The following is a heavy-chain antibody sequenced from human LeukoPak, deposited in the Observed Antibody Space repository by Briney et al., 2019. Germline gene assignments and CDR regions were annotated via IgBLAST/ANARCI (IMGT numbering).Heavy chain of an antibody. CDR3: ARGDVLRYFDWLLGFDY. CDR2: IYYSGST. D-gene: IGHD3-9*01. Sequence: SETLSLTCTVSGGSIIRYYWSWIRQPPGKGLEWIGYIYYSGSTNYNPSLKSRVTISVDTSKNQFSLKLSSVTAADTAVYYCARGDVLRYFDWLLGFDYWGQGTLVTVSS. V-gene: IGHV4-59*01. CDR1: GGSIIRYY. J-gene: IGHJ4*02.